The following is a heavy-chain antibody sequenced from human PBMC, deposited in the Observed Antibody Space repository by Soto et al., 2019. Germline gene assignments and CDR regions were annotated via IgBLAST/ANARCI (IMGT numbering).Heavy chain of an antibody. CDR2: INPSGGST. CDR3: ARLWSSSSFYYYYGMDV. Sequence: GASVKVSCKASGYTFTSYYMHWVRQAPGQGLEWMGIINPSGGSTSYAQKFQGRVTMTRDTSTSTVYMELSGLRSEDTAVYYCARLWSSSSFYYYYGMDVWGQGTTVTVSS. D-gene: IGHD6-6*01. V-gene: IGHV1-46*01. J-gene: IGHJ6*02. CDR1: GYTFTSYY.